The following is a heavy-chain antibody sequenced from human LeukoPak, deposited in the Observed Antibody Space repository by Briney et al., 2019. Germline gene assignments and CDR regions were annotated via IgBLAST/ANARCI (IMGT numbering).Heavy chain of an antibody. CDR2: ISPNSETK. V-gene: IGHV3-11*01. J-gene: IGHJ6*02. CDR1: GFTFTDYY. D-gene: IGHD3-10*01. Sequence: GGSLRLSCTASGFTFTDYYMTWIRQAPGKGLELISYISPNSETKYYADSVKGRFTISRDNAKNSLYLQMNSLRAEDTAVYYCARDIGFTVVRGAMLYYYAMDVWGQGTTVTISS. CDR3: ARDIGFTVVRGAMLYYYAMDV.